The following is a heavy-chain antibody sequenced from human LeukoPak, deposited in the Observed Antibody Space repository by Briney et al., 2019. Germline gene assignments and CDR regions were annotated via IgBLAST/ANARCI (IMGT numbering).Heavy chain of an antibody. CDR1: GGSFSGYY. Sequence: PSETLSLTCAVYGGSFSGYYCSGLRQPPGKGLEWIGEINHSGSTNYNPSLKSRVTISVDTSKNQFSLKLSSVTAADTAVYYCARGGGIVVVPAAMGYAFDIWGQGTMVTVSS. CDR3: ARGGGIVVVPAAMGYAFDI. V-gene: IGHV4-34*01. D-gene: IGHD2-2*01. CDR2: INHSGST. J-gene: IGHJ3*02.